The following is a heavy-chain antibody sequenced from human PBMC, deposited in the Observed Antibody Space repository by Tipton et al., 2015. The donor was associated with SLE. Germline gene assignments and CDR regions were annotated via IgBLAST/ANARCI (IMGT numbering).Heavy chain of an antibody. CDR3: AGAYYDSTPLRSGAFDI. J-gene: IGHJ3*02. V-gene: IGHV3-49*04. Sequence: QLVQSGGGLVQPGRSLRLSCTASGFTFGDYAMSWVRQAPGKGLEWVGFIRSKAYGGTTEYAASVKGRFTISRDDSKSIAYLQMNSLRTEDTALYYCAGAYYDSTPLRSGAFDIWGQGTMVTVSS. CDR1: GFTFGDYA. D-gene: IGHD3-22*01. CDR2: IRSKAYGGTT.